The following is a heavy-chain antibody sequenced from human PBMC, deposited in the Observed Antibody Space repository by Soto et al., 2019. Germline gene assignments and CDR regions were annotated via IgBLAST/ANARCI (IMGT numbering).Heavy chain of an antibody. CDR2: IIPIFGTA. CDR3: ARGDVVTAIHAFDY. Sequence: SVKVSCKASGGTFSSYAISWVRQAPGQGLEWMGGIIPIFGTANYAQKFQGRVTITADESTSTAYMELSSLRSEDTAVYYCARGDVVTAIHAFDYWGQGTLVTVSS. J-gene: IGHJ4*02. V-gene: IGHV1-69*13. CDR1: GGTFSSYA. D-gene: IGHD2-21*02.